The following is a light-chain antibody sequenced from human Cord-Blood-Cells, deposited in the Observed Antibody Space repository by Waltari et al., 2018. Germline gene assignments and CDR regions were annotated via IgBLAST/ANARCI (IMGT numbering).Light chain of an antibody. CDR2: AAS. CDR3: QQSYSTPFT. Sequence: DIQLTQSPSSLSASVGDRVTITCRESQSISSYLNWYQQKPGKAPKLLIYAASSLQRGVPSRFSGSGSGTDFTLTISSLQPEDFATYYCQQSYSTPFTFGPGTKVDIK. V-gene: IGKV1-39*01. CDR1: QSISSY. J-gene: IGKJ3*01.